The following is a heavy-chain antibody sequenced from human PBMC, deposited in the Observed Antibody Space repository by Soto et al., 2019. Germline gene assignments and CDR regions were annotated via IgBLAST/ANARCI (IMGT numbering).Heavy chain of an antibody. CDR2: INSDGRST. V-gene: IGHV3-74*01. CDR3: ARDPRLRWYADY. CDR1: GFTFSSYW. Sequence: VGSLRLSCAASGFTFSSYWMHWVRQAPGKGLVRVSRINSDGRSTYYADSVKGRFTISRDNAKNRLYLQMKSLRAEDTAIYYCARDPRLRWYADYWGQGTLVTVSS. D-gene: IGHD4-17*01. J-gene: IGHJ4*02.